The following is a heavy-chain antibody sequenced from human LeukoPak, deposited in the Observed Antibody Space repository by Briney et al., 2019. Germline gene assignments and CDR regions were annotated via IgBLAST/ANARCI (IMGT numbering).Heavy chain of an antibody. Sequence: VGSLRLSCVDSGFTFSSYAMSWVRQVPGKGLEWVSGISDSGGSTYYADSVKGRFTISRDNSKNTLYLQMNSLRAEDTAVYYCASRQGLGWHYVNWGQGTLVTVSS. V-gene: IGHV3-23*01. CDR3: ASRQGLGWHYVN. J-gene: IGHJ4*02. CDR1: GFTFSSYA. CDR2: ISDSGGST. D-gene: IGHD3-10*02.